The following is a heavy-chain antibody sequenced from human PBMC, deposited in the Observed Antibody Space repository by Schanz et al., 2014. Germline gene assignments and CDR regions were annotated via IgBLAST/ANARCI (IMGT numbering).Heavy chain of an antibody. D-gene: IGHD6-13*01. J-gene: IGHJ4*02. CDR2: ISHDGYST. Sequence: VQLVESGGGLVQPGGSLRLSCSASGFTFSIYAMHWVRQAPGKGLEYVSAISHDGYSTYYADSVKGRFTISRDNSKNTLYLQMNSLRAGDAAVYYCARGLIAAAGGAFDYWGQGTLVTVSP. CDR1: GFTFSIYA. V-gene: IGHV3-64*04. CDR3: ARGLIAAAGGAFDY.